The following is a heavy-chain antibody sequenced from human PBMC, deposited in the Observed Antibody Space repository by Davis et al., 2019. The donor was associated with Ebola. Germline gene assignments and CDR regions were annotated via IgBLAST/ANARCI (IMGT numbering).Heavy chain of an antibody. D-gene: IGHD3-3*02. CDR2: VSGYNGKP. J-gene: IGHJ4*02. CDR3: ARDAPFLAAAALIARFDY. CDR1: GYTFSNYG. V-gene: IGHV1-18*01. Sequence: ASVKVSCKASGYTFSNYGITWVRQAPGQGLEWMGWVSGYNGKPNYALKFQDRVTMTTDTSTNTVYMELRSLRSDDTAMFYCARDAPFLAAAALIARFDYWGQGTLVTVSS.